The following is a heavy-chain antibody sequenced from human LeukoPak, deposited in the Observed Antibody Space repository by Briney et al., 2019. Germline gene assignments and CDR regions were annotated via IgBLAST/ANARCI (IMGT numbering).Heavy chain of an antibody. CDR3: AREGSGYDSSGYPIDC. V-gene: IGHV1-69*04. J-gene: IGHJ4*02. D-gene: IGHD3-22*01. CDR1: GYTFTSYG. Sequence: GASVKVSCKASGYTFTSYGISWVRQAPGQGLEWMGRIIPILGIANYAQKFQGRVTITADKSTSTAYMELSSLRSEDTAVYYCAREGSGYDSSGYPIDCWGQGTLVTVSS. CDR2: IIPILGIA.